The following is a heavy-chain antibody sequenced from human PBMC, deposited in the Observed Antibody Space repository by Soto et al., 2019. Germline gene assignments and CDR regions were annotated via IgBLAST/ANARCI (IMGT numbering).Heavy chain of an antibody. CDR1: GDSIRSSSY. J-gene: IGHJ6*02. Sequence: PSETLSLTCTVSGDSIRSSSYWGWIRQPPGKGLEWIGSIYSTGNTYYNPSLNSQVTISVDTSKNQFSLNVIFVTAADTAVYYCRRSSRYSTDVWGQGTTVTVSS. CDR2: IYSTGNT. V-gene: IGHV4-39*01. D-gene: IGHD6-13*01. CDR3: RRSSRYSTDV.